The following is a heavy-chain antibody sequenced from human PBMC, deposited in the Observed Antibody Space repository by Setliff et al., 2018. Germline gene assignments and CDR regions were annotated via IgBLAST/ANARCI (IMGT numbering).Heavy chain of an antibody. V-gene: IGHV3-30-3*01. CDR1: GFTISYYA. D-gene: IGHD3-16*01. CDR3: ARDRGGGLYDY. Sequence: PGGSLRLSCAASGFTISYYAIHWVRQAPGKGLEWVAVSRYAENYQYYADSVKGRSTISRDNAKNSLYLQMDSLRVEDTAMYFCARDRGGGLYDYWGRGTLVTVSS. J-gene: IGHJ4*02. CDR2: SRYAENYQ.